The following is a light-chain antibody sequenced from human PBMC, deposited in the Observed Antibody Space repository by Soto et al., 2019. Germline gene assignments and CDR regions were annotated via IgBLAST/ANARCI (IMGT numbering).Light chain of an antibody. J-gene: IGLJ1*01. CDR3: SAYTTSIALYV. Sequence: QSVLTQPASVSGSPGQSITISCTEISSDVGEYKYVSWYQQHPGTAPKLIIYDVSNRPSGVSNRFSSSNSGSTASLTISGLQTEVEADYYCSAYTTSIALYVFGPGSKVTVL. V-gene: IGLV2-14*03. CDR1: SSDVGEYKY. CDR2: DVS.